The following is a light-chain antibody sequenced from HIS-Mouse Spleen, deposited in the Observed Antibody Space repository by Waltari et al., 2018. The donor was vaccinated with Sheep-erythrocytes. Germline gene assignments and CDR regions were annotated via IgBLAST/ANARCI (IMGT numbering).Light chain of an antibody. J-gene: IGLJ1*01. V-gene: IGLV2-11*01. Sequence: QSALTQPRSVSGSPGQSVTISCTGTSSDVGGYNYVSWYQQHPGKAPKLMIHDVRKLPTGVPDRFSGSKSGNAASLTISGLQAEDEADYYCCSYAGSYNHVFATGTKVTVL. CDR1: SSDVGGYNY. CDR2: DVR. CDR3: CSYAGSYNHV.